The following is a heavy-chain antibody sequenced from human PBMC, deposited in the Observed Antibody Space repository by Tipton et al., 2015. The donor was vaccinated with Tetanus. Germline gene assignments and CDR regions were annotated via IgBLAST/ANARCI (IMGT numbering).Heavy chain of an antibody. D-gene: IGHD3-9*01. CDR2: INPTDYQT. Sequence: QLVQSGAEVKKPGESLKISCKPSGYDFTIYWIGWVRLTPGKGLGWMGVINPTDYQTSYNPSFEGHVTISADRSITTAYLQWNSLQTSDTAMYFCARRRSAILSGSHHWYFDIWGRGTLVTVSS. J-gene: IGHJ2*01. V-gene: IGHV5-51*01. CDR3: ARRRSAILSGSHHWYFDI. CDR1: GYDFTIYW.